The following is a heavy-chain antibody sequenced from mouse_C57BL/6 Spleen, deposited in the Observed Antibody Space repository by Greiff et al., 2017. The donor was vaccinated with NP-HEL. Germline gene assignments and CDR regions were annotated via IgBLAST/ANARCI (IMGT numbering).Heavy chain of an antibody. J-gene: IGHJ2*01. CDR1: GYTFTSYW. D-gene: IGHD1-1*01. CDR2: IDPSDSET. V-gene: IGHV1-52*01. CDR3: ARSANLLLRFIFDC. Sequence: VQLQQPGAELVRPGSSVKLSCKASGYTFTSYWMHWVKQRPIQGLEWIGNIDPSDSETHYNQKFKDKATLTVDKSSSTAYMQLSSLTSEDSAYYYSARSANLLLRFIFDCWGQGTTLTVSS.